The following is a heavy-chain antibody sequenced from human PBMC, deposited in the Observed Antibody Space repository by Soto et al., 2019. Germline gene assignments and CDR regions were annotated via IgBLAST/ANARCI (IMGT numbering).Heavy chain of an antibody. D-gene: IGHD4-4*01. CDR2: IKSKADGETK. V-gene: IGHV3-15*01. CDR1: GFTFSHAW. CDR3: CXVKRLDQYSTSGYWFDP. J-gene: IGHJ5*02. Sequence: GGSLRLSCAASGFTFSHAWMSWVRQAPGKGLEWVGRIKSKADGETKDYGAPVRGRFTISRDDAKDTLYLQMNSLRIEDTAVYYCCXVKRLDQYSTSGYWFDPWGPGTLVTVSS.